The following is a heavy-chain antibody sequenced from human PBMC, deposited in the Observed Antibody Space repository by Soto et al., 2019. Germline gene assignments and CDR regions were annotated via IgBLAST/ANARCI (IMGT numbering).Heavy chain of an antibody. J-gene: IGHJ6*02. V-gene: IGHV1-69*01. Sequence: QVQLVQSGAEVKKPGSSVKVSCKASGGTFSSYAISWVREAPGQGLEWMGGIIPIFGTANYAQKFQGRVTITADETTSTAYLEPSSLRSEDTAVYFCARDSGGTTVAFGMGVCGQGTTVSVTS. CDR3: ARDSGGTTVAFGMGV. CDR2: IIPIFGTA. D-gene: IGHD4-17*01. CDR1: GGTFSSYA.